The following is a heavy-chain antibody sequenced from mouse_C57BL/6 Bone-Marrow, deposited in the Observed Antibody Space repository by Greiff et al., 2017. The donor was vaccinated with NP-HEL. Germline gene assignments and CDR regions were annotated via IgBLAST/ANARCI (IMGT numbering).Heavy chain of an antibody. V-gene: IGHV7-1*01. CDR2: SRNKANDYTT. CDR3: ARDNWDWYFDV. J-gene: IGHJ1*03. CDR1: GFTFSDFY. Sequence: EVQGVESGGGLVQSGRSLRLSCATSGFTFSDFYMEWVRQAPGKGLEWIAASRNKANDYTTKYSASVKGRFIVSRDTSQSILYLQMNALRAEDTAIYYCARDNWDWYFDVWGTGTTVTVSS. D-gene: IGHD4-1*01.